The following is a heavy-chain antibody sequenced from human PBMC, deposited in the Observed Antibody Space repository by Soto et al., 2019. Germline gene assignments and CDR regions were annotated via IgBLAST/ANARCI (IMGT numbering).Heavy chain of an antibody. V-gene: IGHV4-34*01. CDR1: GRSFIAYY. Sequence: SESLSLTCAVYGRSFIAYYWGWSRQPPGTGLEGIGEINHSGGTSYNPSLKRRVTISVDTSNSPFSLKLTSVTAADRAVYYCARGGIVTVDISDVFDFWGQGTLVTVSS. CDR2: INHSGGT. D-gene: IGHD3-22*01. J-gene: IGHJ4*02. CDR3: ARGGIVTVDISDVFDF.